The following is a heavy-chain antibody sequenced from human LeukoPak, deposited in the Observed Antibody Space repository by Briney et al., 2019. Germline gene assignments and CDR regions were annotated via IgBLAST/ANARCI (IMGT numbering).Heavy chain of an antibody. V-gene: IGHV3-30*03. J-gene: IGHJ4*02. CDR2: ISYDGSNK. CDR3: ARNYYGPEY. CDR1: GFIFSSCG. D-gene: IGHD3-10*01. Sequence: GGSLRLSCAASGFIFSSCGMHWVRQAPGKGLEWVAVISYDGSNKYYADSVKGRFTISRDNSKNTLYLQMNSLRVEDTAVYYCARNYYGPEYWGQGTLVTVSS.